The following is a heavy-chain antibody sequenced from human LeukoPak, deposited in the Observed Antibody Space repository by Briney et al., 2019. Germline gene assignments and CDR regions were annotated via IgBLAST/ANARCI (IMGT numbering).Heavy chain of an antibody. CDR2: INPNSGGT. D-gene: IGHD4-11*01. J-gene: IGHJ4*02. CDR3: ARDRVGNYLDY. V-gene: IGHV1-2*02. CDR1: GYTFTGYY. Sequence: ASVKVSCKASGYTFTGYYLHWVRQAPGQGLEWMGWINPNSGGTHYAQKFQGRVIMTRDTSISTAYMELSRMRSDDTAVYYCARDRVGNYLDYWGQETPVTVSS.